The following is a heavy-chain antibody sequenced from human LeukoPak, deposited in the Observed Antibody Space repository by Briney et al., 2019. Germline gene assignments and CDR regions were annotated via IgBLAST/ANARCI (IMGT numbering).Heavy chain of an antibody. CDR1: GFTFSSYA. V-gene: IGHV3-23*01. D-gene: IGHD3-22*01. Sequence: GGSLRLSCAASGFTFSSYAMSWVRQAPGKGLEWVSAISGSGGSTYYADSVKGRFTISRDNSKNTLYLQMNSLRAEDTAVYYCARDFTSYDSTADLAFDIWGQGTMVTVSS. CDR3: ARDFTSYDSTADLAFDI. J-gene: IGHJ3*02. CDR2: ISGSGGST.